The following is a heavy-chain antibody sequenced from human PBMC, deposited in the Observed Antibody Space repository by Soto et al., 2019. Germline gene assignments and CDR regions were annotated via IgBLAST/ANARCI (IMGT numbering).Heavy chain of an antibody. V-gene: IGHV1-69*01. CDR1: GFTFRNYA. D-gene: IGHD3-10*01. CDR2: FSPFFGTA. CDR3: ARASQKLVRGALDV. Sequence: QVRLVQSGSEVKKPGSSMKVSCKASGFTFRNYAINWVRQAPGQGLEWMGGFSPFFGTANSAQKFQGRVTITAEESTSTVYMDLSRLRSDDTAVYYCARASQKLVRGALDVWGQGTVVTVSS. J-gene: IGHJ3*01.